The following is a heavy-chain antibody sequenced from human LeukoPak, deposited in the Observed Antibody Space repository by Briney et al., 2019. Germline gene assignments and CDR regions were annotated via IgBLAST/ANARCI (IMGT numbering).Heavy chain of an antibody. CDR2: INPNSGGT. CDR1: GYTFTGYY. Sequence: ASVKVSCKASGYTFTGYYMHWVRQAPGQGLEWMGWINPNSGGTNYAQKFQGRVTMTRDTSISTAYMELSRLRSDDTAVYYCARTERGAAAASDYWGQGTLVTVSS. J-gene: IGHJ4*02. D-gene: IGHD6-13*01. CDR3: ARTERGAAAASDY. V-gene: IGHV1-2*02.